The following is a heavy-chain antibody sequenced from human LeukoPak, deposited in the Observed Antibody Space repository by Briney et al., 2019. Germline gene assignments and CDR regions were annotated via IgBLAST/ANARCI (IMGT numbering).Heavy chain of an antibody. CDR2: IIPIFGTA. Sequence: SVKVSCKASGGTFSSYAISWVRQAPGQGLEWMGGIIPIFGTANYAQKFQGRVTITADESTSTDYLELSSLRSEDTAVYYCARDNSVRDEAWWFNPWGQGTLVTVSS. D-gene: IGHD5-24*01. CDR3: ARDNSVRDEAWWFNP. V-gene: IGHV1-69*13. J-gene: IGHJ5*02. CDR1: GGTFSSYA.